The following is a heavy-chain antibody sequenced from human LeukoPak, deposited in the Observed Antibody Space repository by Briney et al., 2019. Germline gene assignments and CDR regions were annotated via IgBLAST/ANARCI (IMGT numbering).Heavy chain of an antibody. CDR2: INHSGST. J-gene: IGHJ5*02. CDR3: AMSSLARFDP. Sequence: SETLSLTCAVYGGSFSGYYWNWIRQPPGKGLEWIGEINHSGSTNYNPSLKSRVTISVDTSKNQFSLKLSSVTAADTAVYYCAMSSLARFDPWGQGTLVTVSS. CDR1: GGSFSGYY. V-gene: IGHV4-34*01.